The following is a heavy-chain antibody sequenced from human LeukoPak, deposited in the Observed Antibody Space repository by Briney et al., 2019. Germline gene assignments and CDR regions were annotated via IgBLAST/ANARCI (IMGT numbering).Heavy chain of an antibody. J-gene: IGHJ4*02. CDR3: AKMTDSTPYSSGTFDS. D-gene: IGHD3-10*01. Sequence: GGSLRLSCSASGFTLGSYAMGWVRQAQGKGLEWVSAISDTGDKTYYADSVKGRFTISRDNSRNTLYLQMSRLRAEDTALFYCAKMTDSTPYSSGTFDSWGQGTLVTVSS. CDR1: GFTLGSYA. CDR2: ISDTGDKT. V-gene: IGHV3-23*01.